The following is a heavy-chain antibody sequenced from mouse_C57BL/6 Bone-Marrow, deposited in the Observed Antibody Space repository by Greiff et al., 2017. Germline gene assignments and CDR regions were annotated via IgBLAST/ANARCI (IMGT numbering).Heavy chain of an antibody. CDR1: GFTFSSYG. V-gene: IGHV5-6*02. CDR2: ISSGGSYT. Sequence: DVMLVESGGDLVKPGGSLKLSCAASGFTFSSYGMSWVRQTPDKRLEWVATISSGGSYTYYPDSVKGRFTISRDNAKNTLYLQMSSLKSEDTAMYYCARQGYYYGSDWYFDVWGKGTTVTVSS. D-gene: IGHD1-1*01. J-gene: IGHJ1*03. CDR3: ARQGYYYGSDWYFDV.